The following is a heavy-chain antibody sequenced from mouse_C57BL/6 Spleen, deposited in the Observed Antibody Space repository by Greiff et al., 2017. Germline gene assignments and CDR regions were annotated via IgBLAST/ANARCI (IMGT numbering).Heavy chain of an antibody. D-gene: IGHD2-12*01. V-gene: IGHV3-6*01. J-gene: IGHJ4*01. CDR3: ARGNYSPYYAMDY. CDR1: GYSITSGYY. CDR2: ISYDGSN. Sequence: EVQLQESGPGLVKPSQSLSLTCSVTGYSITSGYYWNWIRQFPGNKLEWIGYISYDGSNNYNPSLKNRISITRDTSKNQFFLKLNSVTTEDTATYYCARGNYSPYYAMDYWGQGTSVTVSS.